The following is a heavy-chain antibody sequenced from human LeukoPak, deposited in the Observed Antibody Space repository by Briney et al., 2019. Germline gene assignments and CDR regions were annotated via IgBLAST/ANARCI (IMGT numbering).Heavy chain of an antibody. V-gene: IGHV3-13*01. J-gene: IGHJ3*01. D-gene: IGHD3-3*01. CDR1: GFTFSTYD. CDR3: ARVAKSVFGDFFDL. CDR2: MGSAGDT. Sequence: GGSLRLSCAASGFTFSTYDIHWVRQGSGKDLEWVSAMGSAGDTYYPGSVKGRFTISREYAKNSVYLQMNGLRAGDTAVYYCARVAKSVFGDFFDLWGQGTMVTVSS.